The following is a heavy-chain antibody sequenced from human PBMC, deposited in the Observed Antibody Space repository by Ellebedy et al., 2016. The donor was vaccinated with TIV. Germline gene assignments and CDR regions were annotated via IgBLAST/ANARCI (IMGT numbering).Heavy chain of an antibody. Sequence: GESLKISCAASGFTFSTYAVHWVRQAPDKGLEWVAVISSDGSSKYYADSVKGRFTMSRDNSKNTLYLQMNSLTAKDTAVYYCAREVLGGQGDMDVWGQGTTVTVSS. V-gene: IGHV3-30-3*01. J-gene: IGHJ6*02. CDR2: ISSDGSSK. D-gene: IGHD3-10*01. CDR3: AREVLGGQGDMDV. CDR1: GFTFSTYA.